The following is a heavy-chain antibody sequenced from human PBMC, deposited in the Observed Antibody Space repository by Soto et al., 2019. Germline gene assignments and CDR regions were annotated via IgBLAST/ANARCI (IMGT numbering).Heavy chain of an antibody. CDR1: GFTFSSYA. Sequence: QVQLVESGGGVVQPGRSLRLSCAASGFTFSSYAMHWVRQAPGKGLEWVAVISYDGSNKYYADSVKGRFTISRDNSQKTLYLQMNDLRAEDTAVYYCARGRITGFSYYYGMDVWGQGTTVTVSS. CDR3: ARGRITGFSYYYGMDV. CDR2: ISYDGSNK. V-gene: IGHV3-30-3*01. J-gene: IGHJ6*02. D-gene: IGHD1-20*01.